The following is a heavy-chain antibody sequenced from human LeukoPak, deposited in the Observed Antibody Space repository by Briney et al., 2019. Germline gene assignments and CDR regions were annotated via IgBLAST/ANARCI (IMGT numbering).Heavy chain of an antibody. CDR2: IYYSGST. V-gene: IGHV4-39*06. CDR3: ATDSGWYPGGVGWYYYYMDV. J-gene: IGHJ6*03. CDR1: GGSISSSSYY. Sequence: PSETLSLTCTVSGGSISSSSYYWGWIRQPPGKGLEWIGSIYYSGSTYYNPSLKSRVTISVDTSKNQFPLKLSSVTAADTAVYYCATDSGWYPGGVGWYYYYMDVWGKGTTVTVSS. D-gene: IGHD6-19*01.